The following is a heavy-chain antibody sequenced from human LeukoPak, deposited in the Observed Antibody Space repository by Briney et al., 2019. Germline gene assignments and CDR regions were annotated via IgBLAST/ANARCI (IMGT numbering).Heavy chain of an antibody. CDR2: INHSGST. D-gene: IGHD3-10*01. CDR1: GGSFSGYY. CDR3: ARGRVRGVIIFHYYYGMDV. Sequence: SETLSLTCAVYGGSFSGYYWSWIRQPPGKGLEWIGEINHSGSTNYNPSLKSRVTISVDTSKNQFSLKLSSVTAADTAVYYCARGRVRGVIIFHYYYGMDVWGQGTTVTVSS. J-gene: IGHJ6*02. V-gene: IGHV4-34*01.